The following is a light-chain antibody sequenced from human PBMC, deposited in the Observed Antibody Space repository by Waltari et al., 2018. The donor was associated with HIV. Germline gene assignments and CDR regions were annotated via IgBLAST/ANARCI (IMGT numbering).Light chain of an antibody. CDR3: SSYTSSSTYV. CDR1: TSDVGGYRY. CDR2: DVS. J-gene: IGLJ1*01. Sequence: QSALTQPASVSGSPGQSITISCTGTTSDVGGYRYVSWYQQHPGKAPKLMIYDVSNRPSGVSNRFSGSKSGNTASLTISGLQAEDEADYYCSSYTSSSTYVFGTG. V-gene: IGLV2-14*03.